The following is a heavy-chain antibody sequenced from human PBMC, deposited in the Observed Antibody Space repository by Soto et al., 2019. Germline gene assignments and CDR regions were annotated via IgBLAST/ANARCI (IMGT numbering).Heavy chain of an antibody. CDR2: VRSKTNNYAT. CDR3: TNNFV. J-gene: IGHJ4*02. Sequence: DVQVVQSGGGWVQPGGSLKLSCAASGFAFNDSAMHWVRQASGKGLEWVARVRSKTNNYATAYPVSVRGRFTVSRDDSMGTTYPQMNSLKTDDTAMYYCTNNFVWGQGVLVTVSS. V-gene: IGHV3-73*01. CDR1: GFAFNDSA. D-gene: IGHD2-15*01.